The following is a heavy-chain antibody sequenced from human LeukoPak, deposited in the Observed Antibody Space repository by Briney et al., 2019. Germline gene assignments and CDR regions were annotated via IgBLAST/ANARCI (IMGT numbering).Heavy chain of an antibody. CDR1: GSRFTSYW. J-gene: IGHJ4*02. V-gene: IGHV5-51*01. CDR2: IYPGDSDT. CDR3: ARHEDSTSFDY. D-gene: IGHD2-21*01. Sequence: GESLKISLKGPGSRFTSYWIGGGRTMPGKGGEWMGIIYPGDSDTRYSPSFQGQVTVSADKSTSTAYLQWSSLKASDTAMYYCARHEDSTSFDYWGQGTLVTVSS.